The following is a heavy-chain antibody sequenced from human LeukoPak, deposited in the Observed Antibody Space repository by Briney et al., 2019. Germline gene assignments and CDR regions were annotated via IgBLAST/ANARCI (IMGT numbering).Heavy chain of an antibody. V-gene: IGHV4-59*08. D-gene: IGHD6-13*01. CDR1: GGSISSYY. Sequence: PSETLSLTCTVSGGSISSYYWSWIRQPPGKGLEWIGYIYYSGSTNYNPSLKSRVTISVDTSKNQFSLKLSSVTAADTAVYYCARLSWYSVDYWGQGTLVTVSS. CDR3: ARLSWYSVDY. CDR2: IYYSGST. J-gene: IGHJ4*02.